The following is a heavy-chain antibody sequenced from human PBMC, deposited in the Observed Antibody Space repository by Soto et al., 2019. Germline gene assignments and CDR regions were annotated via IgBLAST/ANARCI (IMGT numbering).Heavy chain of an antibody. CDR3: AKDLGDGYNTGLDC. CDR1: GFTFDNYA. CDR2: ITSNSGSI. Sequence: GGSLRLSCAASGFTFDNYAMHWLRQAPGKGLEWVSTITSNSGSIGYADSVKGRFTISRDNAKNSLYLQMNSLRAEDTALYYCAKDLGDGYNTGLDCWGQGALVTGSS. J-gene: IGHJ4*02. V-gene: IGHV3-9*01. D-gene: IGHD5-12*01.